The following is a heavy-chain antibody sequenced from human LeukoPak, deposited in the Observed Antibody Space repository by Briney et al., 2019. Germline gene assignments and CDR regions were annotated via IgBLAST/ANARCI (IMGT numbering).Heavy chain of an antibody. CDR1: GFTFSDYG. CDR2: ISSSGSTT. J-gene: IGHJ4*02. Sequence: PGGSLRLSCVVSGFTFSDYGMNWIRQAPGKGLEWVSYISSSGSTTYYADAVQGRFTISRDNAKNSLYLQMSSLRDDDTAVYYCARLQLAFDYWGQGALVTVSS. CDR3: ARLQLAFDY. V-gene: IGHV3-48*02. D-gene: IGHD6-13*01.